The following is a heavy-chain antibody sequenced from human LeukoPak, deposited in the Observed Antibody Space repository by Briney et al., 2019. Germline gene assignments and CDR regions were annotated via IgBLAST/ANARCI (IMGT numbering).Heavy chain of an antibody. J-gene: IGHJ4*02. D-gene: IGHD3-16*01. CDR3: ARDCGGGAPCFDS. Sequence: GGSLRLSCAASGFTFSSYWMNWARQAPGKGLEWVASINHNGNVNYYVDSVKGRFTISRDNAKSSLYLQMNSLRVEDTAVYYCARDCGGGAPCFDSWGQGTLVTVSS. V-gene: IGHV3-7*03. CDR2: INHNGNVN. CDR1: GFTFSSYW.